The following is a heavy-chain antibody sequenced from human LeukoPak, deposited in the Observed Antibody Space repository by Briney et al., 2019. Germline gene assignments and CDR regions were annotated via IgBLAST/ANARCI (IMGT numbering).Heavy chain of an antibody. V-gene: IGHV4-59*01. CDR3: AKASRFGEFSLGDY. Sequence: SQTLSLTCTVSGASISGFYWSWIRQPPGKGLEWMGYGYYSGSTNYNPSLKSRVTISVDTSKKRFSLELSSVTAADTAVYYCAKASRFGEFSLGDYWGQGTLVTVSS. J-gene: IGHJ4*02. D-gene: IGHD3-10*01. CDR2: GYYSGST. CDR1: GASISGFY.